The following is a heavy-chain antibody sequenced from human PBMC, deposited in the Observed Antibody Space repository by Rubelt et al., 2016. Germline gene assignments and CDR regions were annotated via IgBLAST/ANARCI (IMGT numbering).Heavy chain of an antibody. CDR1: GYTFTGYY. CDR2: INPNSGGT. J-gene: IGHJ5*02. Sequence: QVQLVQSGAEVKKPGASVKVSCKASGYTFTGYYMHWVRQAPGQGLEWMGWINPNSGGTNYGQKVQGRVTRTRDTATSTVYMELSSLRSEDTAVYYCARGVAVAEFDPWGQGTLVTVSS. D-gene: IGHD6-19*01. V-gene: IGHV1-2*02. CDR3: ARGVAVAEFDP.